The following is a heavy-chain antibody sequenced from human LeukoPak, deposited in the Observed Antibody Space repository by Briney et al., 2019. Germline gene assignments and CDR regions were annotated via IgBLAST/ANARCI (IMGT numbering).Heavy chain of an antibody. J-gene: IGHJ3*02. Sequence: ASVKVSCKASGYTFTGYYMHWVRQAPGQGLEWMGWINPNSGGTNYAQKFQGRVTMTRDTSISTAYMELSRLRSDDTAVYYCARDAPNYDDAFDIWGQGTMVTVSS. CDR3: ARDAPNYDDAFDI. D-gene: IGHD3-3*01. V-gene: IGHV1-2*02. CDR1: GYTFTGYY. CDR2: INPNSGGT.